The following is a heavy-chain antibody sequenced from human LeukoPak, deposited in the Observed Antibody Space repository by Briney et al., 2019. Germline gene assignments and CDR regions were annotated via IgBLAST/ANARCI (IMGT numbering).Heavy chain of an antibody. CDR2: IYYSGST. Sequence: SETLSLTCTVSGGSISSYYWSWIRQPPGKGLEWIGYIYYSGSTNYNPSLKSRVTISVDTSKNQFSLKLSSVTAADTAVYYCARGSTSSSWYGDYFDYWGQGTLVTVSS. J-gene: IGHJ4*02. CDR1: GGSISSYY. V-gene: IGHV4-59*08. D-gene: IGHD6-13*01. CDR3: ARGSTSSSWYGDYFDY.